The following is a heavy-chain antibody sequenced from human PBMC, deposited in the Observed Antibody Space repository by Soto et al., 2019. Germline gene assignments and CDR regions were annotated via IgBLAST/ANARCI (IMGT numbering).Heavy chain of an antibody. CDR2: LNYDGSET. CDR3: VRSSFGCFDY. J-gene: IGHJ4*02. V-gene: IGHV3-74*01. Sequence: EVQLLESGGGLVQPGGTLTLSCAASGFTLSHYWMHWVRQVPGRGLVWVARLNYDGSETHYADSVRGRFAISRDNAKNRVYLQMSNLRAEDTAIYYCVRSSFGCFDYWGRGTLVTVSS. CDR1: GFTLSHYW. D-gene: IGHD3-16*01.